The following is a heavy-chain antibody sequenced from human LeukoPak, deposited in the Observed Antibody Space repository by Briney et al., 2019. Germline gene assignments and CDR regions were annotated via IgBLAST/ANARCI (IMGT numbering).Heavy chain of an antibody. D-gene: IGHD3-10*01. CDR1: GGSISSYS. Sequence: SETLSLTCTVSGGSISSYSWSWIRQPAGKELEWIGQISTSESTNYNPSLKSRVTMSVDTSKNQFSLKLNSVTAADTAVYYCARDRKAVVRGAYYSYYMDVWGKGTTVTVSS. CDR3: ARDRKAVVRGAYYSYYMDV. J-gene: IGHJ6*03. V-gene: IGHV4-4*07. CDR2: ISTSEST.